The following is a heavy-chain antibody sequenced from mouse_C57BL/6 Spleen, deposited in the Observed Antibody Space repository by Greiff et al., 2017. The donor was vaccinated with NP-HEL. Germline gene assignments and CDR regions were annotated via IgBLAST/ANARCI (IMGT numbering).Heavy chain of an antibody. CDR1: GFTFSSYA. V-gene: IGHV5-4*03. J-gene: IGHJ2*01. CDR2: ISDGGSYT. Sequence: EVKLMESGGGLVKPGGSLKLSCAASGFTFSSYAMSWVRQTPEKRLEWVATISDGGSYTYYPDNVKGRFTISRDNAKNNLYLQMRHLKSEDTAMYYCAGPGNYFGDWGQGTTLTVSS. CDR3: AGPGNYFGD.